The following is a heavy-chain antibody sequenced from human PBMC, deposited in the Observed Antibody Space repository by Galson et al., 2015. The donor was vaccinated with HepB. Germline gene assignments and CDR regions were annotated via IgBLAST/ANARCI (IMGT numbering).Heavy chain of an antibody. J-gene: IGHJ4*02. D-gene: IGHD4-17*01. CDR2: ISSSGSYT. V-gene: IGHV3-11*06. CDR3: ARDDSGDLPIDY. Sequence: SLRLSCAASGFSFTDYYMSWIRQAPGKGLEWVSYISSSGSYTNYADSVKGRFTISRDNAKNSLYLRMNSLRAEDTAVYYCARDDSGDLPIDYWCQGTLVTVSS. CDR1: GFSFTDYY.